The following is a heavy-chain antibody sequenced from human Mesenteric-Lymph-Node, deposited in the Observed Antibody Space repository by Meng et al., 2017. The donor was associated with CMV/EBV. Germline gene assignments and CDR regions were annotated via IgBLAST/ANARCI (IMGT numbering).Heavy chain of an antibody. CDR2: INPSGGTT. CDR1: GYTFTSYY. Sequence: ASVKVSCKASGYTFTSYYIHWVRQAPGQGLEWMGIINPSGGTTRSAQKFKGRVTMTRDTSTSTVYMELSRLRSDDTAVYYCAREPPMTTVTGYFQHWGQGTLVTVSS. J-gene: IGHJ1*01. CDR3: AREPPMTTVTGYFQH. V-gene: IGHV1-46*01. D-gene: IGHD4-17*01.